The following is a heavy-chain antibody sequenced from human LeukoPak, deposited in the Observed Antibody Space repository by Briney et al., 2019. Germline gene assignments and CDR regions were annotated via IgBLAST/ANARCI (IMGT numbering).Heavy chain of an antibody. CDR2: IIPIFGTA. D-gene: IGHD3-22*01. Sequence: ASVKVSCKASGGTFSSYAISWVRQAPGQGLEWMGGIIPIFGTANYAQKFQGRVTITADESTSTAYMELSSLRSEDTAVYYCAREGPPPIYYYDTEDAFDIWGQGTMVTVSS. J-gene: IGHJ3*02. V-gene: IGHV1-69*13. CDR3: AREGPPPIYYYDTEDAFDI. CDR1: GGTFSSYA.